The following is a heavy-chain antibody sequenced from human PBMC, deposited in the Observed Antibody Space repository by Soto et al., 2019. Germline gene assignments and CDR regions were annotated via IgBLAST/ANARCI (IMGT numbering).Heavy chain of an antibody. D-gene: IGHD3-3*01. CDR3: ERDRNVFGVVMSNGMDV. J-gene: IGHJ6*02. CDR1: GYTFTSYG. CDR2: ISAYNGNT. V-gene: IGHV1-18*01. Sequence: ASVKLSCQSSGYTFTSYGISWVRQAPGQGLEWMGWISAYNGNTNYAQKLQGRVTMTTDTSTSTAYMELRSLRSDDTAVYYCERDRNVFGVVMSNGMDVWG.